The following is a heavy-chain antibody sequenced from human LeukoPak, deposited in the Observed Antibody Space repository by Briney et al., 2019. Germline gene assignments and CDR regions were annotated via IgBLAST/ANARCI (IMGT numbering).Heavy chain of an antibody. D-gene: IGHD3-3*01. CDR1: GYTLTELS. J-gene: IGHJ6*02. CDR3: ATGIPRYYYYGMDV. CDR2: FDPEDGET. V-gene: IGHV1-24*01. Sequence: ASVKVSCKVSGYTLTELSMHWERQAPGKGLEWMGGFDPEDGETIYAQKFQGRVTMTEDTSTDTAYMELSSLRSEDTAVYYCATGIPRYYYYGMDVWGQGTTVTVSS.